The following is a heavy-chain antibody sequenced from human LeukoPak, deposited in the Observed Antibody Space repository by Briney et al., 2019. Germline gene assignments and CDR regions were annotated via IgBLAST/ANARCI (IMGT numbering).Heavy chain of an antibody. Sequence: PSETLSLTCTVSGGSISSYYWSWIRQPPGKGLEWIGYIYYSGSTNYNPSLKSRVTISVDTSKNQFSLKLSSVTAADTAVYYCARVSVAGPPTYYFDYWGQGTLVTVSS. CDR1: GGSISSYY. CDR3: ARVSVAGPPTYYFDY. CDR2: IYYSGST. V-gene: IGHV4-59*01. D-gene: IGHD6-19*01. J-gene: IGHJ4*02.